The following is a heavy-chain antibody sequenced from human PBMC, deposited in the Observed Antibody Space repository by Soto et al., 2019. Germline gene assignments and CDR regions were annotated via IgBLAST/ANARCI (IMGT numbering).Heavy chain of an antibody. CDR1: EGSFSTGDYS. J-gene: IGHJ4*02. CDR3: ARGNGYGGVPFDY. V-gene: IGHV4-30-2*01. CDR2: IYTSGST. Sequence: LTCAVSEGSFSTGDYSWNWIRQPPGKGLEWIGYIYTSGSTYYSSSLKSRVTISVDRSKNQFSLQLTSVTAADTAVYYCARGNGYGGVPFDYWGQGLLVTVSS. D-gene: IGHD2-8*02.